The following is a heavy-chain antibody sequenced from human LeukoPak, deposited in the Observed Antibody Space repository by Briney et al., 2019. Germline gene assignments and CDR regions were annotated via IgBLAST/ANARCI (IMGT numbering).Heavy chain of an antibody. CDR1: GGTFSSYA. CDR2: IIPTLGIA. Sequence: ASVKVSCKASGGTFSSYAISWVRQAPGQGLEWVGRIIPTLGIANYAQKFQGRVTITADKSTSTAYMELSSLRSEDTAVYYCARDPVGGYGDPPDYWGQGTLVTVSS. V-gene: IGHV1-69*04. J-gene: IGHJ4*02. D-gene: IGHD4-17*01. CDR3: ARDPVGGYGDPPDY.